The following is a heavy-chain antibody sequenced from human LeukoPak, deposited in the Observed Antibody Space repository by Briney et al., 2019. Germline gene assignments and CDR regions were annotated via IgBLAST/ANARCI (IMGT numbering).Heavy chain of an antibody. V-gene: IGHV3-7*01. J-gene: IGHJ6*03. D-gene: IGHD1-26*01. Sequence: GGSVRLSCAASGFTFSSYEMIWVRQATGKGRECVANIKQDGSEKYYVDSVKCRFTISRDNAKNSLYLQMNSLRAEDTAVYYCAKSPIVGATTTLYYYYYMDVWGKGTTVTVAS. CDR1: GFTFSSYE. CDR2: IKQDGSEK. CDR3: AKSPIVGATTTLYYYYYMDV.